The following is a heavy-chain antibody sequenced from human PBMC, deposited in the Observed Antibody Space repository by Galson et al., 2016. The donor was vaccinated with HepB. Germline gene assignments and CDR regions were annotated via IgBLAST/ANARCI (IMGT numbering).Heavy chain of an antibody. Sequence: ETLSLTCDVSGASISDSNWWTWVRQVPGKGLEWIGEIYHTGTSNNNPFLNSRFTLSVDKSRNHFSLNITSVTAADTAVYCCARAAIIPGTRMVFDPWGQGTLVSVSS. V-gene: IGHV4-4*01. J-gene: IGHJ5*02. CDR3: ARAAIIPGTRMVFDP. CDR1: GASISDSNW. CDR2: IYHTGTS. D-gene: IGHD2-8*01.